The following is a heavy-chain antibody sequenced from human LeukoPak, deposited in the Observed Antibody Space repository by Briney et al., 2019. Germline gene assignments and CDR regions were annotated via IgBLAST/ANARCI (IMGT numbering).Heavy chain of an antibody. Sequence: GGSLRLSCAASGFTFSSYWMHWVRQAPGKRLVWVSRINSDGSTTSYADSVKGRFTISRDNAKNTLYLQMNSLRAEDMAVYYCARNQGSDLDYWGQGTLVTVSS. D-gene: IGHD1-14*01. CDR2: INSDGSTT. CDR1: GFTFSSYW. J-gene: IGHJ4*02. V-gene: IGHV3-74*01. CDR3: ARNQGSDLDY.